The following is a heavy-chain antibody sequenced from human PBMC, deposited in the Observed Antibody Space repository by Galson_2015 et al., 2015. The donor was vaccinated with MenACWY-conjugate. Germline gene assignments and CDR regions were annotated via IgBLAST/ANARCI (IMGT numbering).Heavy chain of an antibody. V-gene: IGHV3-48*02. D-gene: IGHD4-17*01. CDR3: ATGNYCDFDY. CDR2: ISSGSSTI. J-gene: IGHJ4*02. Sequence: SLRLSCAASGFTFSTYGINWVRQAPGKGLEWVSDISSGSSTIYYADSVKGRFTISRDNAKNSLYLQMNSLRDEDTAVYYCATGNYCDFDYWGPGTLVAVSS. CDR1: GFTFSTYG.